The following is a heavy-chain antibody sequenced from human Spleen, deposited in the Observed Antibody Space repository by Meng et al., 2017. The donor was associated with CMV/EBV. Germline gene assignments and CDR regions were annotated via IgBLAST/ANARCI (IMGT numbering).Heavy chain of an antibody. V-gene: IGHV3-30*04. CDR2: ISNDGGNK. D-gene: IGHD2-8*02. CDR1: GFTFNTYV. Sequence: GESLKISCAAPGFTFNTYVMHWVRQAPGKGLEWVAVISNDGGNKYYADSVKGRFTISRDNSKNTLYLQMNSLRAEDTAVYYCAKVRWGTAVDAFDIWGQGTMVTVSS. CDR3: AKVRWGTAVDAFDI. J-gene: IGHJ3*02.